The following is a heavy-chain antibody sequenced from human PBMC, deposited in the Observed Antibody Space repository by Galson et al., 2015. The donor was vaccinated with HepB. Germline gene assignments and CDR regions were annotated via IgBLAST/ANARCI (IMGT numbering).Heavy chain of an antibody. J-gene: IGHJ4*02. CDR3: TRDLGYYHGSGSDY. D-gene: IGHD3-10*01. Sequence: SLRLSCASSGFTFGDYAMNWVRQAPGKGLEWVAFIRTETYGGTTAYAASVKGRFTIFRDDSNSIAYLQMNSLKIADTAVYYCTRDLGYYHGSGSDYWGQGTLVTVSS. CDR2: IRTETYGGTT. V-gene: IGHV3-49*04. CDR1: GFTFGDYA.